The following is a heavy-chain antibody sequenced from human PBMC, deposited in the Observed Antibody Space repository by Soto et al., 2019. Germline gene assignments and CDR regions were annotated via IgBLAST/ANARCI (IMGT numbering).Heavy chain of an antibody. J-gene: IGHJ6*02. CDR2: IIPICGTA. CDR3: ARELELIYYYYGMDV. D-gene: IGHD1-7*01. Sequence: ASVKVSCKASGGTFSSYAISWVRQAPGQGLEWMGGIIPICGTANYAQKFQGRVTITADESTSTAYMELSSLRSEDTAVYYCARELELIYYYYGMDVWGQGTTVTVSS. V-gene: IGHV1-69*01. CDR1: GGTFSSYA.